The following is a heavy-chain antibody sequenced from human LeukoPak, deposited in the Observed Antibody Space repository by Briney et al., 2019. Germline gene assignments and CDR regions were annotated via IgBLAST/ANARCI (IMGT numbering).Heavy chain of an antibody. CDR1: GYTFTGYY. CDR2: INPNSGGT. J-gene: IGHJ6*02. V-gene: IGHV1-2*02. D-gene: IGHD2-2*01. CDR3: ASVDYCSSTSCHYYYGMDV. Sequence: ASVKVSCKASGYTFTGYYMHWVRQAPGQGLEWMGWINPNSGGTNYAQKFQGRVTMTRDTSTSTAYMELSRLRSDDTAVYYCASVDYCSSTSCHYYYGMDVWGQGTTVTVSS.